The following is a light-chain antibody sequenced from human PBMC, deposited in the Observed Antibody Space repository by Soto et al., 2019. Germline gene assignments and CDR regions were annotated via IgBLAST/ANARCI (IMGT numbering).Light chain of an antibody. CDR3: QQYGFSPIS. CDR1: QTVTNDY. V-gene: IGKV3-20*01. J-gene: IGKJ5*01. CDR2: DAS. Sequence: EFLLTQSPGTLSLSPGERVTLSCRASQTVTNDYLAWYQQKDGQAPRLLIYDASTRATGVPDRFSGSGSGPEYTLTITRLEPEDFEVYSCQQYGFSPISFGQGTRLEIK.